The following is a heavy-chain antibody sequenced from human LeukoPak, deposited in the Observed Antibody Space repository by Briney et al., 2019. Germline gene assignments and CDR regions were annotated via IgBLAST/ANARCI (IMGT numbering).Heavy chain of an antibody. V-gene: IGHV1-24*01. Sequence: ASVKVSCKVSGYTLTELSMHWVRQAPGKGLEWMGGFDPEDGETIYAQKFQGRVTMTEDTSTDTAYMELSSLRSEDTAVYYCATSHFCSSTSCYNHYYYYGKDVWGKGTTVTVSS. J-gene: IGHJ6*04. CDR1: GYTLTELS. CDR3: ATSHFCSSTSCYNHYYYYGKDV. CDR2: FDPEDGET. D-gene: IGHD2-2*02.